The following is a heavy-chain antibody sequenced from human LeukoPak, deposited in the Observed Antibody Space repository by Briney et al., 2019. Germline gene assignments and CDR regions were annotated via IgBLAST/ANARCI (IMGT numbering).Heavy chain of an antibody. D-gene: IGHD1-1*01. J-gene: IGHJ4*02. CDR2: INPNSGGS. V-gene: IGHV1-2*02. Sequence: ASVKVSCRASGYTFPANYMHWVRQAPGQGLEWMGWINPNSGGSNCAQKFQGRVTMTRETSISTAYMELSRLSSDDTAVYYCARVQVSDDNWGFFDYWGQGTLVTVSS. CDR1: GYTFPANY. CDR3: ARVQVSDDNWGFFDY.